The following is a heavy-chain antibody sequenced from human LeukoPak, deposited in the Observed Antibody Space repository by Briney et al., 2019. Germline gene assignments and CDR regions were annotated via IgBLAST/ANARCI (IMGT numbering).Heavy chain of an antibody. Sequence: ASVKVSCKVSGYTFTVYYLHWVRQAPGQGLEWLGWINPNSGGTNYAQNFQGRVTMTRDTSISTAYMELSRLRSDDTAVYYCARDQGHGGNSWDYWGQGTLVTVSS. V-gene: IGHV1-2*02. CDR2: INPNSGGT. CDR3: ARDQGHGGNSWDY. J-gene: IGHJ4*02. D-gene: IGHD4-23*01. CDR1: GYTFTVYY.